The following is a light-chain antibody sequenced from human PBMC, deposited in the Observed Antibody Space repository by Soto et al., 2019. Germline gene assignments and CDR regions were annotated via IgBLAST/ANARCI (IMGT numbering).Light chain of an antibody. CDR2: GAS. J-gene: IGKJ4*01. Sequence: EIVLTQSPGTLSLSPGERATLSCRASQSVSQSTSNYLAWYQQKLGQAPRLLIYGASNRANGIPDRFSGSGSGTDFTLTISRLEPEDFAVYYCQQYGTSPLTFGGGTKVEIK. V-gene: IGKV3-20*01. CDR1: QSVSQSTSNY. CDR3: QQYGTSPLT.